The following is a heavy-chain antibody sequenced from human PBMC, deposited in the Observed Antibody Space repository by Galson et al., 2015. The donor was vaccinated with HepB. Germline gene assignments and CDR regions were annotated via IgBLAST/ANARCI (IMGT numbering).Heavy chain of an antibody. CDR1: GFTFSTYG. V-gene: IGHV3-30*18. CDR2: ISHDGNNK. CDR3: AKPSYDFWSGGDDFDI. D-gene: IGHD3-3*01. Sequence: SLRLSCAASGFTFSTYGMYWVRQAPGKGLEWVAVISHDGNNKYYGNSVKGRFTISRDNSKNTLFLQMNSLRAEDTAVYYCAKPSYDFWSGGDDFDIWGQGTMVTVSS. J-gene: IGHJ3*02.